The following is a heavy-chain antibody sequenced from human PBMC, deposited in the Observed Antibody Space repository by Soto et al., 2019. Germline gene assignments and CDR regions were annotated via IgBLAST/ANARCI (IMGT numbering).Heavy chain of an antibody. CDR2: ISSSSSYT. D-gene: IGHD6-13*01. J-gene: IGHJ4*02. V-gene: IGHV3-11*06. CDR3: ARVRGAAAGNHFDY. Sequence: WGSLRLSCASSGFPFSDYYMSWIRQAPGKGLEWVSYISSSSSYTNYADSVKGRFTISRDNAKNSLYLQMNSLRAEDTAVYYCARVRGAAAGNHFDYWGQGTLVTVSS. CDR1: GFPFSDYY.